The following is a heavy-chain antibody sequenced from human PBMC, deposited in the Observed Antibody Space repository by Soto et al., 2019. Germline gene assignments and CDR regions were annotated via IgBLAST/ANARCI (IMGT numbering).Heavy chain of an antibody. D-gene: IGHD5-12*01. CDR1: GFTYSSFW. V-gene: IGHV3-74*01. CDR3: SRDEGVPMIRGFDY. Sequence: PGGSLRLSCAASGFTYSSFWMHWVRQAPGKGLVWVSGIKSDGSRTTYADSVKGRFTISRDNVKNMLYLQMNSLRVEDTAVYYCSRDEGVPMIRGFDYWGQGALVTVSS. CDR2: IKSDGSRT. J-gene: IGHJ4*02.